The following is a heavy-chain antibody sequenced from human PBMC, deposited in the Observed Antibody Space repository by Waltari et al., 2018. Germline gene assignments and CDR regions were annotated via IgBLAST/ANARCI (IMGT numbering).Heavy chain of an antibody. J-gene: IGHJ3*02. D-gene: IGHD3-22*01. CDR1: GGSISSGGYY. Sequence: QVQLQESGPGLVKPSQTLSLTCTVSGGSISSGGYYWSWIRQPPGKGLEWIGYIYYSGSTYYNPSLKSRVTISVDTTKNQFSLKLSSVTAADTAVYYCARDRAYDSSGYSELDIWGQGTMVTVSS. CDR3: ARDRAYDSSGYSELDI. CDR2: IYYSGST. V-gene: IGHV4-31*03.